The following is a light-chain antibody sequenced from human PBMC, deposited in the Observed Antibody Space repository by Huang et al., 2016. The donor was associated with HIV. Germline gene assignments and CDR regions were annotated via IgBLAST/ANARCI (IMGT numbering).Light chain of an antibody. CDR3: QQYNNWPRT. CDR1: QSVSSN. J-gene: IGKJ2*01. V-gene: IGKV3-15*01. CDR2: DAS. Sequence: ERVLTQSPVSLSVSPGERATLSCRARQSVSSNLAWYQQKPGQAPRLLIYDASTRASDIPARFSGSGSGIEFTLTISSLQSEDFAIYYCQQYNNWPRTFGQGTKLEIK.